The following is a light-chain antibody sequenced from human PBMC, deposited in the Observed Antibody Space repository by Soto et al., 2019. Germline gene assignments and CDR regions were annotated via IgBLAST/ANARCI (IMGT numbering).Light chain of an antibody. J-gene: IGKJ2*01. CDR3: QQHNYWPS. Sequence: EIVMTQSPATLSVSPGERATLFCRARQSVSSNLAWDQQKPGQAPRLLLYGASTRATGIPGRFSGSGSGTEFTLTISSLQSEDFAVYYCQQHNYWPSFGQGTKLEIK. CDR1: QSVSSN. CDR2: GAS. V-gene: IGKV3-15*01.